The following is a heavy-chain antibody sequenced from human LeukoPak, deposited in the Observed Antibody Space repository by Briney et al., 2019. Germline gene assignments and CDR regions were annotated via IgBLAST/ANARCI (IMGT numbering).Heavy chain of an antibody. D-gene: IGHD2-2*01. J-gene: IGHJ5*02. Sequence: GGSLRLSCAADGFTLGSYDMHWVPQATGKGLECVSAIGTAGDTYYPGSVKGRFTISRENAKNSLYLQMNSLRAGDTAVYYCARGYCSSTSCSAFDPWGQGTLVTVSS. CDR3: ARGYCSSTSCSAFDP. CDR2: IGTAGDT. V-gene: IGHV3-13*01. CDR1: GFTLGSYD.